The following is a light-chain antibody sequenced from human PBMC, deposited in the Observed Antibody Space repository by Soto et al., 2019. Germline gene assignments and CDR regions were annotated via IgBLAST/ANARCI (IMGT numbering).Light chain of an antibody. V-gene: IGKV1-33*01. CDR3: QQYDNLPTSTPPMYT. CDR2: DAS. Sequence: DIQMTQSPSSLSASVGDRVTITCQASQDISNYLNWYQQKPGKAPKLLIYDASNLETGVPSRFSGSGSWTDFTFTISSLQPEDIATYYCQQYDNLPTSTPPMYTFGQGTKLEIK. CDR1: QDISNY. J-gene: IGKJ2*01.